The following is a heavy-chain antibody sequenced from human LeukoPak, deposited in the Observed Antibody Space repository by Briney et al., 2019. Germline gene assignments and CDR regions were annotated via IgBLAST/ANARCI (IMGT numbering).Heavy chain of an antibody. CDR2: ISGSGGST. V-gene: IGHV3-23*01. Sequence: GGSQRLSCAASGFTFSSYAMSWVRQAPGKGLEWVSAISGSGGSTYYADSVKGRFTISRDDSKNTLYLQMNSLRAEDTAVYYCAKGTTVSPPIASAYWGQATLVTVSS. J-gene: IGHJ4*02. CDR1: GFTFSSYA. CDR3: AKGTTVSPPIASAY. D-gene: IGHD4-11*01.